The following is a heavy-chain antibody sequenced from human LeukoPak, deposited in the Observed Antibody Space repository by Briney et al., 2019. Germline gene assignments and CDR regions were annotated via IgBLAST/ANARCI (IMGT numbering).Heavy chain of an antibody. Sequence: ASVKVSCKASGYTFTGYYMHWVRQAPGQGLEWMGWINPNSGGTNYAQKLQGRVTMTTDTSTSTAYMELRSLRSDDTAVYYCARAQGYCSGGSCYYYYGMDVWGQGTTVTVSS. D-gene: IGHD2-15*01. J-gene: IGHJ6*02. CDR3: ARAQGYCSGGSCYYYYGMDV. V-gene: IGHV1-2*02. CDR1: GYTFTGYY. CDR2: INPNSGGT.